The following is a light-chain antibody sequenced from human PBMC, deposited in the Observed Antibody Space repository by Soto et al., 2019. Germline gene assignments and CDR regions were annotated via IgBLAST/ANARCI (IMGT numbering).Light chain of an antibody. J-gene: IGLJ1*01. Sequence: QSALIQPASVSGSPGQSITISCTGTSRDVGGSNYVSWYQHHPHRAPKLLIYEVSYRPSGVSSRFSGSESGNTASLTISGLQAEDEADYYCSSYTSSNTLEVFGGGTKGTVL. CDR1: SRDVGGSNY. V-gene: IGLV2-14*01. CDR2: EVS. CDR3: SSYTSSNTLEV.